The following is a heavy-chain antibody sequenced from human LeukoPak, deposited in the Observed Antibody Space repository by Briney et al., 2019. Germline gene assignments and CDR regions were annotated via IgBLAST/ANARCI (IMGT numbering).Heavy chain of an antibody. V-gene: IGHV4-31*03. CDR1: GGSISSGGYY. D-gene: IGHD3-22*01. Sequence: SETLSLTCTVSGGSISSGGYYWSWILQHPGKGLEWIGYIYYSGSTYYNPSLKSRVTISVDTSKNQFSLKLSSVTAADTAVYYCARDQEGSGYRFDYWGQGTLVTVSS. CDR3: ARDQEGSGYRFDY. J-gene: IGHJ4*02. CDR2: IYYSGST.